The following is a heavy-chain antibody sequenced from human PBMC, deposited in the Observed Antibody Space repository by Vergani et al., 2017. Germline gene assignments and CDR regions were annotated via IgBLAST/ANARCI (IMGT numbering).Heavy chain of an antibody. CDR1: GGSFTSYH. V-gene: IGHV4-34*01. J-gene: IGHJ6*03. Sequence: QVQLQQWGGGLLKPSETLSLTCVVNGGSFTSYHWTWIRQSPGEGLEWVGDIDHTGRPDYNPSLKSRLTIYVDKSRNPFSLTLNSVTATDTAIYFCARVNTETNGHLYYYYYMDVWGQGTAVTVS. D-gene: IGHD4-11*01. CDR2: IDHTGRP. CDR3: ARVNTETNGHLYYYYYMDV.